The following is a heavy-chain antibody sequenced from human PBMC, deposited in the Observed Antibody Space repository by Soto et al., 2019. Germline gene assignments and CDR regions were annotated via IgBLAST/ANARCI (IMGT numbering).Heavy chain of an antibody. J-gene: IGHJ4*02. Sequence: GGSLRLSCAASGFTVSSYYMSWVRQAPGKGLEWVSVIYSAGSADFADSVKGRFTISRDNSKNTLYLQMNSPRAEDTAVYYCARGTDLTLSVFDYWGQGTLVTVSS. V-gene: IGHV3-66*01. CDR1: GFTVSSYY. CDR3: ARGTDLTLSVFDY. CDR2: IYSAGSA.